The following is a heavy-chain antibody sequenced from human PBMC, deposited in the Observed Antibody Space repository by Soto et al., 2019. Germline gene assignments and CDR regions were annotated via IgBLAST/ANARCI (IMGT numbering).Heavy chain of an antibody. D-gene: IGHD6-6*01. V-gene: IGHV1-8*01. J-gene: IGHJ6*02. Sequence: GASVKVSCKASGYTFTSYDINWVRQATGQGLEWMGWMNPNSGNTGYAQKFQGRVTMTRNTSISTAYMELSSLRSEDTAVYYCARRMGVAARPPPYYYYGMDVRGQGTTVTVSS. CDR1: GYTFTSYD. CDR2: MNPNSGNT. CDR3: ARRMGVAARPPPYYYYGMDV.